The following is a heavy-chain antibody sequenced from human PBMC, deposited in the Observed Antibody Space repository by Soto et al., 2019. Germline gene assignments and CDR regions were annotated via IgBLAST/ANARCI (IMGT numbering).Heavy chain of an antibody. CDR1: GYTFTSYD. CDR2: LNPNSGNT. Sequence: QVQLVQSGAEVKKPGASVKVSCKASGYTFTSYDINWVRHATGQGLEWMGWLNPNSGNTGYAQKLQGRVTMTRNTSISTAYMALSSLRSEDTAVYYCARHSSGWYNWCDPWGQGTLVTVSS. D-gene: IGHD6-19*01. J-gene: IGHJ5*02. CDR3: ARHSSGWYNWCDP. V-gene: IGHV1-8*01.